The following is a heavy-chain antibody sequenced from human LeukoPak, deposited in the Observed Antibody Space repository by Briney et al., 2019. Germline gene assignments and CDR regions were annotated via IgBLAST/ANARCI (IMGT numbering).Heavy chain of an antibody. Sequence: PGGSLRLSCAASGFTSSSYSMNWVRQAPGKGLEWVSSISSSSSYIYYADSVKGRFTISRDNAKNSLYLQMNSLRAEDTAVYYCARDLGMYSSSWYFDYWGQGTLVTVSS. CDR3: ARDLGMYSSSWYFDY. D-gene: IGHD6-13*01. J-gene: IGHJ4*02. CDR1: GFTSSSYS. V-gene: IGHV3-21*01. CDR2: ISSSSSYI.